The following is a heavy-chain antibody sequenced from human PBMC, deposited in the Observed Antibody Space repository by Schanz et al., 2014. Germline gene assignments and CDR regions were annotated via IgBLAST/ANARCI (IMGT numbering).Heavy chain of an antibody. CDR3: GRGFSRSYIDV. J-gene: IGHJ4*02. D-gene: IGHD6-6*01. CDR1: GYTFTSYD. Sequence: VQLVQSGAEVKRPGASVRVSCKASGYTFTSYDFNWVRQAPGQGLEWMGWMNPDSGNTGYAQKLQGRVTMTTDTSTSTSYMELTSLRFDDTAVYYCGRGFSRSYIDVWGQGTLITVSS. CDR2: MNPDSGNT. V-gene: IGHV1-8*01.